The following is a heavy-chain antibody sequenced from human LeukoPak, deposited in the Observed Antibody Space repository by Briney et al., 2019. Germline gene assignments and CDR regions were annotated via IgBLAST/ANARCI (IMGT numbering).Heavy chain of an antibody. V-gene: IGHV5-51*01. CDR1: GYSFTSYW. D-gene: IGHD4-11*01. J-gene: IGHJ5*02. CDR3: VRSDDSNYGNWFDP. CDR2: IYPGDSDT. Sequence: GESLQISCKGSGYSFTSYWIGWVRQLPGKGLEWMGIIYPGDSDTRYSPSFQGQVTISADKSISTAYLQWSSLKASDTAMYYCVRSDDSNYGNWFDPWGQGTLVTVSS.